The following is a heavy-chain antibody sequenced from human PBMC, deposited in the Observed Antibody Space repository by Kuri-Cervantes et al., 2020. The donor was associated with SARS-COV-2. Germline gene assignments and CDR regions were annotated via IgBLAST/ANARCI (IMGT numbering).Heavy chain of an antibody. J-gene: IGHJ6*03. CDR3: ARQTVDYYYYYMDV. Sequence: SVKVSCKASGGTFSSYAVSWVRQAPGQGLEWMGGIIPILGTPNYAQKFQGRVTITADESTSTAFMELSSLRSDDTAVYYCARQTVDYYYYYMDVWGKGTTVTVSS. V-gene: IGHV1-69*13. CDR2: IIPILGTP. CDR1: GGTFSSYA. D-gene: IGHD4-11*01.